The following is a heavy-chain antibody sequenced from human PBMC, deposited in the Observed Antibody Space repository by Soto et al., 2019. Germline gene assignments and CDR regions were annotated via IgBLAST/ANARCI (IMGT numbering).Heavy chain of an antibody. CDR3: ARGPAQFDP. D-gene: IGHD2-2*01. J-gene: IGHJ5*02. V-gene: IGHV1-69*10. CDR1: GGSFSSLV. Sequence: ASVKVSCKASGGSFSSLVISWLRQAPGQGPEWMGGINPMLGVANFAQKFQDRVTITADESTATAYMELSSLRSEDTAVYYCARGPAQFDPWGQGTLVTVSS. CDR2: INPMLGVA.